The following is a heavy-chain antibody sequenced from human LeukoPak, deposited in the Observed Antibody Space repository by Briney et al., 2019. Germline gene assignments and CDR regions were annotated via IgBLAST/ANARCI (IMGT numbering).Heavy chain of an antibody. CDR1: GDSISSGDYY. CDR2: ISSSGST. D-gene: IGHD3-22*01. Sequence: SQTLSLTCTVSGDSISSGDYYWSWIRQPAGKGLEWIGRISSSGSTNYNPSLKSRVTISVDTSKNQFSLKLSSVTAADTAVYYCARVTGYMIEDYFDYWGQGTLVTVSS. J-gene: IGHJ4*02. CDR3: ARVTGYMIEDYFDY. V-gene: IGHV4-61*02.